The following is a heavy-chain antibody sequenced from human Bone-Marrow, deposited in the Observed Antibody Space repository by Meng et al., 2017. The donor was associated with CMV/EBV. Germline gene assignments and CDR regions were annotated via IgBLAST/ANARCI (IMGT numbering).Heavy chain of an antibody. CDR1: GYTFTNYY. V-gene: IGHV1-46*01. J-gene: IGHJ4*02. CDR2: INPSGGST. D-gene: IGHD4-11*01. Sequence: ASVKVSCKASGYTFTNYYMHWVRQAPGQGLEWVAIINPSGGSTNYAQKFQGRVTMTRDTSTSTVYMELSSLTSEDTAVHYCARDHLVRHDYSKPHFDSWGQGTLVTVSS. CDR3: ARDHLVRHDYSKPHFDS.